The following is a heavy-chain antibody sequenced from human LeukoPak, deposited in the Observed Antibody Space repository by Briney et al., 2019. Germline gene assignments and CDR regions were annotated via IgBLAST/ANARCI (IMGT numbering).Heavy chain of an antibody. J-gene: IGHJ4*02. V-gene: IGHV3-11*04. Sequence: GGSLRLSCAASGFTFSDYYMSWIRQAPGKGLEWVSYISSSGSTIYYADSVKGRFTISRDNAKNSLYLQMDSLRADDTALYYCTKTPLSGYYLDLWGQGTMVTVSS. D-gene: IGHD3-3*01. CDR1: GFTFSDYY. CDR3: TKTPLSGYYLDL. CDR2: ISSSGSTI.